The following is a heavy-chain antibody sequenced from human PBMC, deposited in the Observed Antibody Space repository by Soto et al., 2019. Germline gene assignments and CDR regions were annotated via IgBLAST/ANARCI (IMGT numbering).Heavy chain of an antibody. J-gene: IGHJ6*02. CDR3: AADASVVTMARGVKTYYYYGMDV. Sequence: SVKVSCKASGFTFTSSAVQWVRQARGQRLEWIGWIVVGSGNTNYAQKFQERVTITRDMSTSTAYMELSSLRSEDTAVYYCAADASVVTMARGVKTYYYYGMDVWGQGTTVTVSS. CDR1: GFTFTSSA. D-gene: IGHD3-10*01. CDR2: IVVGSGNT. V-gene: IGHV1-58*01.